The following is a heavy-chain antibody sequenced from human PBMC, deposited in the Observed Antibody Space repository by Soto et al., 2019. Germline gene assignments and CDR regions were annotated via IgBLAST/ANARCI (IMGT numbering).Heavy chain of an antibody. CDR2: ISGSGGST. Sequence: PGGSLRLSCAASGFTFSSYWMHWVRQAPGKGLEWVSHISGSGGSTDYADSVKGRFTISRDNSKDTLYLQMNSLRAEDTAVYYCAKDRRDGYNLKLYYFDYWGQGTLVTVSS. J-gene: IGHJ4*02. CDR3: AKDRRDGYNLKLYYFDY. D-gene: IGHD5-12*01. V-gene: IGHV3-23*01. CDR1: GFTFSSYW.